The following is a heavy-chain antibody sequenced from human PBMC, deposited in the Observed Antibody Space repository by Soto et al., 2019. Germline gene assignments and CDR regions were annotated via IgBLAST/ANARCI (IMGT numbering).Heavy chain of an antibody. J-gene: IGHJ6*02. Sequence: ASVNVSCKSSGYTFTGYYIHWVRQAPGQGLEWMGWINPNSGGTNYAQKFQGRVTMTRDTSISTAYMELSRLRSDDTAVYYCARAGIAVAGAYYYYGMDVWGQGTTVTVSS. D-gene: IGHD6-19*01. V-gene: IGHV1-2*02. CDR1: GYTFTGYY. CDR2: INPNSGGT. CDR3: ARAGIAVAGAYYYYGMDV.